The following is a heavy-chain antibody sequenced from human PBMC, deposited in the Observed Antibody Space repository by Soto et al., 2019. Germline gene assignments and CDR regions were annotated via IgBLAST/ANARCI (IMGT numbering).Heavy chain of an antibody. J-gene: IGHJ5*02. V-gene: IGHV1-2*02. CDR2: IDPKSGGT. D-gene: IGHD3-22*01. Sequence: ASVKVSCKASGYSFTGHYMHWVRQAPGQGLEWMGWIDPKSGGTNYAQKFQDRVTMTTDTSISTAYMDLSRLRSDDTAVYYCSRDYDKSGYDYFEPWGQGTLVNVSS. CDR1: GYSFTGHY. CDR3: SRDYDKSGYDYFEP.